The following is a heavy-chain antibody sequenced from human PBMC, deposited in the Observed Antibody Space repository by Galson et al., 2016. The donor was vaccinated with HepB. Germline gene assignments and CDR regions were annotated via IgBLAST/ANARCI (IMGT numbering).Heavy chain of an antibody. D-gene: IGHD6-13*01. CDR3: AALDAASFRDEGGY. V-gene: IGHV1-3*01. Sequence: SVKVSCKASGYIFINSAMHWVRQAPGQRLEWMGWINVEIDHTRYSQKFQDRVTITRNTSANTVYMELSSLTSEDTAVYYCAALDAASFRDEGGYWGQGTLVTVSS. CDR1: GYIFINSA. CDR2: INVEIDHT. J-gene: IGHJ4*02.